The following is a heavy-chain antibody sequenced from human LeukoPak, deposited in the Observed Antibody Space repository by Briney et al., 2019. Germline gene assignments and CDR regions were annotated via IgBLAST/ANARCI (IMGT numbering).Heavy chain of an antibody. CDR3: AKGSTSSGSLVDF. V-gene: IGHV3-66*01. Sequence: GGSLRLSCAASGFTVSSNYMSWVRQAPGKGLEWVSVIYSGGSTYYADSVKGRFTISRDNSKNTLYLQMNSLRAEDTAVYYCAKGSTSSGSLVDFWGQGTLVTVSS. D-gene: IGHD1-26*01. J-gene: IGHJ4*02. CDR2: IYSGGST. CDR1: GFTVSSNY.